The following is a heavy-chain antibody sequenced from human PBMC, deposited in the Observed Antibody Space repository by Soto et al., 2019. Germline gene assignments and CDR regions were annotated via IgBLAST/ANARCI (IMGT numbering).Heavy chain of an antibody. V-gene: IGHV3-23*01. CDR3: AKRASYCSNTNCCDS. CDR1: GFTFSSYA. J-gene: IGHJ4*02. CDR2: VSPSGDNT. D-gene: IGHD2-2*01. Sequence: GGSLRLSCAASGFTFSSYAMCWVRQAPGKGLEWVSSVSPSGDNTHYSAAVKGRFTISRDNSKNMLYLQMDTLRAEDTALYYCAKRASYCSNTNCCDSWGQGTLVTVSS.